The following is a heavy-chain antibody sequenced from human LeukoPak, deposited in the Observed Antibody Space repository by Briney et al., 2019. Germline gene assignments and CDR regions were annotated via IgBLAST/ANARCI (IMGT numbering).Heavy chain of an antibody. CDR3: ARDQVVTIFGVVYRFDP. J-gene: IGHJ5*02. V-gene: IGHV1-2*02. CDR2: INPNSGGT. D-gene: IGHD3-3*01. Sequence: ASVKVSCKASGYTFTGYYIHWVRQAPGQGLEWMGWINPNSGGTNYAQKFQGRVTMTRDTSISTAYMELSRLRSDDTAVYYCARDQVVTIFGVVYRFDPWGQGTQVTVSS. CDR1: GYTFTGYY.